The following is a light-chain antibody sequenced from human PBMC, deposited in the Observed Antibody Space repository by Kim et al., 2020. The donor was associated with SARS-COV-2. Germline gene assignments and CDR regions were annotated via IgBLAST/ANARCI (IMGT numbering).Light chain of an antibody. J-gene: IGLJ3*02. V-gene: IGLV3-25*03. CDR2: EDT. CDR3: QSSDSSDTIWV. CDR1: ALPKQY. Sequence: PRQTARITCSGGALPKQYADWFQQKPGQAPVLVIYEDTERPSGIPERFSGSTSGTTVTLTISGVQAEDEADYYCQSSDSSDTIWVFGGGTQLTVL.